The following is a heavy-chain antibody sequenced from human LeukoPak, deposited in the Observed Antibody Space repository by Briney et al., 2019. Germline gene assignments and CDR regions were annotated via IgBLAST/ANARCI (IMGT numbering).Heavy chain of an antibody. V-gene: IGHV4-59*01. Sequence: SETLSLTCSVSGGSIDNFFWGWVRQPPGKGLEWFGYITYNGRTNYNPSLKSRVSMPVDTSKNQFSLKLSSVTAADTAVYYCARVTGTSAILYWGQGTLVTVSS. CDR3: ARVTGTSAILY. CDR1: GGSIDNFF. CDR2: ITYNGRT. J-gene: IGHJ4*02. D-gene: IGHD2-2*01.